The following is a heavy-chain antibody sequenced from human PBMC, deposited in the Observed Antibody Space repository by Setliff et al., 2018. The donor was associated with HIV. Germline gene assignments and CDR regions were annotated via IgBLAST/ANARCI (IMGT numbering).Heavy chain of an antibody. CDR3: ARRSGWKYYFDY. CDR2: INHSGRT. V-gene: IGHV4-34*01. CDR1: GGSFSGYC. J-gene: IGHJ4*02. Sequence: SETLSLTCAVYGGSFSGYCWGWIRQPPGKGLEWIGEINHSGRTKYNPSLKSRVTTSVDTSKNQFSLRLSSVTAADTAVYYCARRSGWKYYFDYWGQGTLVTVSS. D-gene: IGHD6-19*01.